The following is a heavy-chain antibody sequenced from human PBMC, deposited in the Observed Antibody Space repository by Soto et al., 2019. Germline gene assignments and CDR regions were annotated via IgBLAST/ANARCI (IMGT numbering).Heavy chain of an antibody. V-gene: IGHV3-13*01. Sequence: GGSLRLSCAASGFTFSSYDMHWVRQATGKGLEWVSAIGTAGDTYYPGSVKGRFTISRENAKNSLYLQMNSLRAEDTAVYYCARGRPRGPLRIAVAGDDIDYWGQGTLVTVSS. CDR3: ARGRPRGPLRIAVAGDDIDY. CDR2: IGTAGDT. J-gene: IGHJ4*02. D-gene: IGHD6-19*01. CDR1: GFTFSSYD.